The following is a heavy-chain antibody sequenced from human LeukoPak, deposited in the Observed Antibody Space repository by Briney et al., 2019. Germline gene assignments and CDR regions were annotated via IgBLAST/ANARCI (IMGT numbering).Heavy chain of an antibody. J-gene: IGHJ6*04. CDR2: ISYDGSNK. Sequence: PGRSLRLSCAASGFTFSSYGMHWVRQAPGKGLEGVAVISYDGSNKYYADSVKGRFTISRDNSKNTLYLQMNRLRAEDTAVYYCAKDEGLVRGVIYYYYGMDVWGKGTTVTVSS. CDR3: AKDEGLVRGVIYYYYGMDV. CDR1: GFTFSSYG. D-gene: IGHD3-10*01. V-gene: IGHV3-30*18.